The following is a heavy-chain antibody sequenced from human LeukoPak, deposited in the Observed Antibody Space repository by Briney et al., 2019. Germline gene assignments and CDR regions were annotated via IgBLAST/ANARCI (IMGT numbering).Heavy chain of an antibody. CDR1: GYTFTDFG. Sequence: ASVKVSCKASGYTFTDFGISWVRQAPGQGLEWMGWISAYNGDIKYAQKFQGRVTMTTDTSTSTAYMEVRGLRSDDTAVYYCTRDLGLDTTMIFFDYWGQGSLVTVSS. V-gene: IGHV1-18*01. CDR3: TRDLGLDTTMIFFDY. CDR2: ISAYNGDI. J-gene: IGHJ4*02. D-gene: IGHD5-18*01.